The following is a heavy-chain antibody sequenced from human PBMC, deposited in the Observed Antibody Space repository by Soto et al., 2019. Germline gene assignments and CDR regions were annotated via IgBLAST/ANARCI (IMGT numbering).Heavy chain of an antibody. J-gene: IGHJ4*02. Sequence: ASVKVSCKASGYTFTSYHINWVRQAPGQGLEWMGWISVNNDNTNYVQKLQGRVTMTTDTSTSTAYMELRSLRSDDTAIYYCARSYGSGRNLRPYDYWGQGSLVTVSS. CDR2: ISVNNDNT. CDR3: ARSYGSGRNLRPYDY. D-gene: IGHD3-10*01. V-gene: IGHV1-18*01. CDR1: GYTFTSYH.